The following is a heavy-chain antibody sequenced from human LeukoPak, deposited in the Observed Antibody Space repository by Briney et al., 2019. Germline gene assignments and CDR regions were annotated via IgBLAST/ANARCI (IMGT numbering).Heavy chain of an antibody. V-gene: IGHV4-61*01. CDR3: ARAGIAAAGAGWFDP. Sequence: PSETLSLTCSVSGLSINTGYYWSWIRPPPGKGLEWIGYIYYSGSTNYNPSLKSRVTISVDTSKNQFSLKLSSVTAADTAVYYCARAGIAAAGAGWFDPWGQGTLVTVSS. CDR2: IYYSGST. CDR1: GLSINTGYY. J-gene: IGHJ5*02. D-gene: IGHD6-13*01.